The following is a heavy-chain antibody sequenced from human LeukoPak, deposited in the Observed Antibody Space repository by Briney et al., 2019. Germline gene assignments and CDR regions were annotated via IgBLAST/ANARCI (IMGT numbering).Heavy chain of an antibody. V-gene: IGHV3-9*01. D-gene: IGHD2-21*01. CDR1: GFTFDDYA. CDR2: ISWNSGSI. Sequence: PGGSLRLSCAASGFTFDDYAMHWVRQAPGKGLEWVSGISWNSGSIGYADSVKGRFTISRDNSKDTLYLHMNSLRGEDTAMYYCARGCGGGPGCYILDYWGQGTLVTVSS. J-gene: IGHJ4*02. CDR3: ARGCGGGPGCYILDY.